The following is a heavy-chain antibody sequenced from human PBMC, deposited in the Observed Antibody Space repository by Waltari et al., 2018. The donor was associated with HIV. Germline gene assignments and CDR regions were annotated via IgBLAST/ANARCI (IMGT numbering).Heavy chain of an antibody. Sequence: EVQLLDSGAGLVHPGGLMSHYCVASGYTLANAVRHLVRQAPGKGLEWLSGVSGDSDRRHDADYRRGRFTLSRDNSRNTLYLHMNSLRAEDTAVYYCAIQYNPLNDDYYGMDVGGHGTTVTVSS. CDR3: AIQYNPLNDDYYGMDV. J-gene: IGHJ6*02. V-gene: IGHV3-23*01. CDR2: VSGDSDRR. CDR1: GYTLANAV. D-gene: IGHD4-4*01.